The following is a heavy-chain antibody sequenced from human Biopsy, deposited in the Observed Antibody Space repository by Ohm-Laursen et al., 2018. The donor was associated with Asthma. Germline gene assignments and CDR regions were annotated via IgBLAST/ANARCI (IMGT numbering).Heavy chain of an antibody. CDR3: ARCQVGYSSGWSLLLKKIYYSGMDV. CDR1: GCTFSNFA. V-gene: IGHV1-69*13. D-gene: IGHD6-19*01. CDR2: IMTVFGTT. Sequence: SVRASCKAPGCTFSNFAISWGRQAPGQGLEWLGGIMTVFGTTNYAQKFQGRVTITADESTSTAYMEVTSLRSEDTAIYYCARCQVGYSSGWSLLLKKIYYSGMDVWGQGTAVTVSS. J-gene: IGHJ6*02.